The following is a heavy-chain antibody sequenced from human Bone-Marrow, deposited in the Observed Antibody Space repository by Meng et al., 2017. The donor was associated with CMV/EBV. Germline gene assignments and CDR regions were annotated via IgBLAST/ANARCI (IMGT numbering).Heavy chain of an antibody. J-gene: IGHJ2*01. D-gene: IGHD3-3*01. CDR3: ASPYYDFWSGYGSYWYFDL. CDR1: GGSISSSSYY. Sequence: SETLSLTCTVSGGSISSSSYYWGWIRQPPGKGLEWIGSIYYSGSTYYNPSLKSRVTISVDTSKNQFSLKLSSVTAADTAVYYCASPYYDFWSGYGSYWYFDLWGRGTLVTVSS. CDR2: IYYSGST. V-gene: IGHV4-39*01.